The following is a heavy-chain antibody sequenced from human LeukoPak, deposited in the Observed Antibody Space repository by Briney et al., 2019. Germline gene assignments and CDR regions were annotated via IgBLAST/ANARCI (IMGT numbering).Heavy chain of an antibody. V-gene: IGHV4-30-2*01. CDR2: IYHSGST. CDR1: GGSISSGGYY. D-gene: IGHD3-10*01. Sequence: PSETLSLTCTVSGGSISSGGYYWSWIRQPPGKGLEWIGYIYHSGSTYYNPSLKSRVTISVDRSKNQFSLKLSSVTAADTAVYYCARVLAGFGDNWFDPWGQGTLVTVSS. J-gene: IGHJ5*02. CDR3: ARVLAGFGDNWFDP.